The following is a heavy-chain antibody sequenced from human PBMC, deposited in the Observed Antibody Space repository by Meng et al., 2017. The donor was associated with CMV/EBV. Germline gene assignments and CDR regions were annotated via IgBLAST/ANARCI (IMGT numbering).Heavy chain of an antibody. Sequence: SGPTLVKPTETFTLTCTVSGFSLSNARMGVSWIRQPPGKALEWLAHIFSNDEKSYSTSLKSRLTISKDTSKSQVVLTMTNMDPVDTATYYCARIKTIFGVVITENYYYYGMDVWGQGTTVTVSS. CDR2: IFSNDEK. D-gene: IGHD3-3*01. CDR1: GFSLSNARMG. CDR3: ARIKTIFGVVITENYYYYGMDV. V-gene: IGHV2-26*01. J-gene: IGHJ6*02.